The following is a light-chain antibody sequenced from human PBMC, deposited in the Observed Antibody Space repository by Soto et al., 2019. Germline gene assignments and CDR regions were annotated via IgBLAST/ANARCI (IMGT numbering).Light chain of an antibody. Sequence: QSALNQPASVSGSPGQSITISCTGTSSVVGSYNLVSWYQQHPGKAPKVMIYEVSKRPSGVPNRFSGSKSGNTASLTISGLQAEDEADYYCCSYAGSSTYVFGTGTKVTVL. J-gene: IGLJ1*01. CDR2: EVS. CDR1: SSVVGSYNL. V-gene: IGLV2-23*02. CDR3: CSYAGSSTYV.